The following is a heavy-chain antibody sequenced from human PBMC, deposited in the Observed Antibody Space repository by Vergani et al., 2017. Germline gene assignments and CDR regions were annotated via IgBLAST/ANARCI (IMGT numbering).Heavy chain of an antibody. V-gene: IGHV7-4-1*01. D-gene: IGHD6-19*01. J-gene: IGHJ4*02. CDR2: INPTTGNP. CDR3: PRAKRGRLAVGSTDS. CDR1: GYSFNNYA. Sequence: QEQLVQSGSELKKPGASVKVSCKASGYSFNNYAIHWVRQAPGQGLEWMGWINPTTGNPTYARAFTGRFVFSLDTSISTAYLQIGSLKAEDTAVYFGPRAKRGRLAVGSTDSWGQGTLLTVSS.